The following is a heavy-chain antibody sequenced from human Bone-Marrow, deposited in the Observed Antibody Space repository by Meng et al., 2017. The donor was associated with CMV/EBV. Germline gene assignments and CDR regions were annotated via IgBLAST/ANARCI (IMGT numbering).Heavy chain of an antibody. J-gene: IGHJ4*02. CDR3: ARDPRGVRRHLHDY. D-gene: IGHD2-8*01. CDR2: ISYDGSNK. V-gene: IGHV3-30*03. CDR1: GFTFDDYG. Sequence: GESLKISCDASGFTFDDYGMSWVRQAPGKGLEWVAVISYDGSNKYYADSVKGRFTISRDNSKNTLYLQMNSLRAEDTAVYYCARDPRGVRRHLHDYWGQGTLVTVSS.